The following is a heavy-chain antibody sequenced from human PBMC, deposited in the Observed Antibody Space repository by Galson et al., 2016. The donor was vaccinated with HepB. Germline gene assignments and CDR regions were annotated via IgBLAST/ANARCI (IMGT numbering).Heavy chain of an antibody. CDR3: ARDRGGYSDF. Sequence: SVKVSCKASGGFSSYAFSWVRQAPGQGLEWMGWINTNTGSPTYAQGFTGRIVFSLDTSVSTTYLQIYSLQAGDTAVYYCARDRGGYSDFWGQGTLVTVSS. CDR1: GGFSSYA. D-gene: IGHD4-23*01. J-gene: IGHJ4*02. V-gene: IGHV7-4-1*01. CDR2: INTNTGSP.